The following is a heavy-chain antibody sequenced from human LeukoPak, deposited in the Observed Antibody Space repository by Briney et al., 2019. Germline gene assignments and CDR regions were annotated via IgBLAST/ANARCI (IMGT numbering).Heavy chain of an antibody. CDR2: ISAYNGNT. Sequence: ASVKVSCKASGYTFTSYGISWVRQAPGQGLEWMGWISAYNGNTNYAQKLQGRVTMTTDTSTSTAYMELRSLRSDDTAVYYCARDQRDGRGYSGYDPVPDYWGQGTLVNVSS. D-gene: IGHD5-12*01. J-gene: IGHJ4*02. V-gene: IGHV1-18*01. CDR3: ARDQRDGRGYSGYDPVPDY. CDR1: GYTFTSYG.